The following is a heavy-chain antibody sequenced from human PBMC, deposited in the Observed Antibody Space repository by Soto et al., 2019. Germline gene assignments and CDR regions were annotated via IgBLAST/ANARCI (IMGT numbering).Heavy chain of an antibody. CDR2: FHSGGST. Sequence: EVQLVESGGGLIQPGGSLILSCAASGFTVSSNFMTWVRQTPGKGLEWVSLFHSGGSTYYADSVKGRFTISRDNSKNTLYLQMNSLGAEDTAVYYCARGAVKYYFDYWGQGTLVTVS. J-gene: IGHJ4*02. V-gene: IGHV3-53*01. CDR1: GFTVSSNF. CDR3: ARGAVKYYFDY. D-gene: IGHD1-26*01.